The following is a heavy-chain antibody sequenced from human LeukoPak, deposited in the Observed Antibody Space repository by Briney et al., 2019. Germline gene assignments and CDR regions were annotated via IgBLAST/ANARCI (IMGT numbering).Heavy chain of an antibody. CDR2: IYYTGST. CDR1: GGSFNSYY. CDR3: ARGGSRQISSSDFDY. J-gene: IGHJ4*02. V-gene: IGHV4-59*01. Sequence: PSETLSLTCTVSGGSFNSYYWNWIRQPPGKGLEWLGYIYYTGSTNYNPSLKSRVTISVDTSKNQFSLKLSSVTAADTAVYYCARGGSRQISSSDFDYWGQGTLVTVSS. D-gene: IGHD6-6*01.